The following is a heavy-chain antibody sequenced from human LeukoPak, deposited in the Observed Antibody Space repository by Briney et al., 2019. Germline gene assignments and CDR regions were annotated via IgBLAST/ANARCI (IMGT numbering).Heavy chain of an antibody. Sequence: GASVKVSCKSSGYTFTSNYMHWVRQPPGQGLEWMGIINPSGGSTSYAQKFQGRVTMTRDTSTSTVYMELSSQRSKDTTVYYCASSPPYGGIARRDYWGQGTLVTVSS. CDR3: ASSPPYGGIARRDY. CDR1: GYTFTSNY. J-gene: IGHJ4*02. CDR2: INPSGGST. D-gene: IGHD4-23*01. V-gene: IGHV1-46*01.